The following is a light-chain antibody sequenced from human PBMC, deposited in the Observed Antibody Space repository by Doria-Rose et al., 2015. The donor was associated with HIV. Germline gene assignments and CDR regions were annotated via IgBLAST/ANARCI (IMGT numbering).Light chain of an antibody. CDR2: WAS. V-gene: IGKV4-1*01. J-gene: IGKJ3*01. CDR3: QQYYDTPS. CDR1: QSLLYTSTNY. Sequence: DIQLTQSPESLGMSLGERATLNCKSNQSLLYTSTNYITWYQQKHGQPPKLLIYWASTRQSGVPARFSGSGSGTDSTLTISSLEAEDVAVYYCQQYYDTPSFSPGTTVDIK.